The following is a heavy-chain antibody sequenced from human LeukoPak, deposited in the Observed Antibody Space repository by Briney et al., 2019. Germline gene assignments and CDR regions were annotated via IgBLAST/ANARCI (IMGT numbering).Heavy chain of an antibody. CDR3: ARGERSSSLDY. CDR1: GGSFSGYY. V-gene: IGHV4-34*01. D-gene: IGHD6-6*01. CDR2: INHSGST. J-gene: IGHJ4*02. Sequence: SETLSLTCAVYGGSFSGYYWSWIRQPPGKGLEWIGEINHSGSTNYNPSLKSRVTISVDTSKNQFSLKLSSVTAADTAVYYCARGERSSSLDYWGQGTLVTVPS.